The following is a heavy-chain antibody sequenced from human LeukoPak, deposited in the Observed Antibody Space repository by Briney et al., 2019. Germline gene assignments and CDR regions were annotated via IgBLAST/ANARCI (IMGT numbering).Heavy chain of an antibody. CDR1: GFTFSSYW. J-gene: IGHJ6*02. V-gene: IGHV3-7*01. CDR3: AIKGGYNMDV. CDR2: IKKDGSDK. Sequence: GGSLRLSCAASGFTFSSYWMYWVRQAPGKGLEWVANIKKDGSDKYYVDSVKGRFTISRDNSKNSLYLQMNSLRAEDTAVYYCAIKGGYNMDVWGQGTTVTVSS. D-gene: IGHD5-24*01.